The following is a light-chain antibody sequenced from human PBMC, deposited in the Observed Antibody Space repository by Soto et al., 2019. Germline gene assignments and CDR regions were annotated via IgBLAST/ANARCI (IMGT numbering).Light chain of an antibody. J-gene: IGLJ3*02. CDR2: RNN. CDR3: AAWDDTLDAQV. V-gene: IGLV1-47*01. CDR1: RSNIGRNF. Sequence: QSVLTQSPSASGTPGQRVTISCSGSRSNIGRNFAYWYQHVPGTAPRLLIQRNNERPSGVPDRFSGSKSGTPVSLAISGLRSEDEATYYCAAWDDTLDAQVFGGGTKLTVL.